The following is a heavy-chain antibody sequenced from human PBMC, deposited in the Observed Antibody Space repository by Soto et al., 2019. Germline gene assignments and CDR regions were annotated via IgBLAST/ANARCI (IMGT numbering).Heavy chain of an antibody. CDR3: ARRRASDYGGNNHPYYFDR. Sequence: SETLSLTCSVSGASIITENYFWVWIRQSPRRGLELIGSISYSGRTYDNPSLQSRATISVDTSKNQFSLKLTSVTTADTTVYYCARRRASDYGGNNHPYYFDRWGQGTLVTVSS. CDR1: GASIITENYF. J-gene: IGHJ4*02. V-gene: IGHV4-39*01. D-gene: IGHD4-17*01. CDR2: ISYSGRT.